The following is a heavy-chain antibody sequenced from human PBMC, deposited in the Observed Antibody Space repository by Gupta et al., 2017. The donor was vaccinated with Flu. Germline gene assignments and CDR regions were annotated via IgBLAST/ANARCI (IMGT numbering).Heavy chain of an antibody. CDR3: ATGPLRPSGASFEFDN. J-gene: IGHJ4*02. Sequence: HPGKGLEWIEYIYYTGDTSYNPSLKSRDNISMDTSADNHFSVRLNSVTAADTAVYDCATGPLRPSGASFEFDNWGQGTLVTVSS. CDR2: IYYTGDT. D-gene: IGHD6-6*01. V-gene: IGHV4-31*02.